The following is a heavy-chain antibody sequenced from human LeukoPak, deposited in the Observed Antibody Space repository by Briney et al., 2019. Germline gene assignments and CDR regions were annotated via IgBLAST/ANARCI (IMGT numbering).Heavy chain of an antibody. D-gene: IGHD3-9*01. CDR2: IYYSGST. Sequence: SETLSLTCTVSGGSISSYYWSWIRQPPGKGLEWIGYIYYSGSTNYNPSLKSRVTISVDTSKNQFSLKLSSVTAADTAVYYCARVEALTLSFDYWGQGTLVTVSS. V-gene: IGHV4-59*01. CDR3: ARVEALTLSFDY. J-gene: IGHJ4*02. CDR1: GGSISSYY.